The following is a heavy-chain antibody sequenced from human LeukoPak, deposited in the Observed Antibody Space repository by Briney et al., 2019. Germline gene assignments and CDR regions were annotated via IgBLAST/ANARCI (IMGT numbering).Heavy chain of an antibody. CDR2: ISYDGSNK. J-gene: IGHJ4*02. CDR1: EFTFSRYA. Sequence: GRSLRLSCAASEFTFSRYALHWVRQAPGKGLEWVAVISYDGSNKYYADSVKGRFTISRDNSKDTLYLEMNNLRAEDTAVYYCARGGHITIFGVLIDYWGQGTLVTVSS. D-gene: IGHD3-3*01. CDR3: ARGGHITIFGVLIDY. V-gene: IGHV3-30-3*01.